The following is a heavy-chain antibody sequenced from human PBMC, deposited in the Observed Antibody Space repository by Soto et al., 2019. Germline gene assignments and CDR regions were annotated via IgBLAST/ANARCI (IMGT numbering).Heavy chain of an antibody. J-gene: IGHJ6*02. Sequence: QVQLVQSGAEVKKPGSSVKVSCKASGGTFSSYAISWVRQAPGQGLEWMGGIIPNFGTANYAQKFQGRVTITADESTSTAYKELSSLRSEDTAVYYCATVTTSGVHYYYGMDVWGQGTTVTVSS. CDR3: ATVTTSGVHYYYGMDV. D-gene: IGHD4-17*01. CDR2: IIPNFGTA. CDR1: GGTFSSYA. V-gene: IGHV1-69*01.